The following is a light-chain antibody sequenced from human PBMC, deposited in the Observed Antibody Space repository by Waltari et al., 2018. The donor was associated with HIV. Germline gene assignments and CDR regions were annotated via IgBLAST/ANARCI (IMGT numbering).Light chain of an antibody. J-gene: IGLJ2*01. Sequence: SYELTQPSSVSVSPGQTARITCSGDKLPEKYARWFHQRPGQAPVLLIYKDTERPAWISERFSGSSSGTTVTLTITGAQVEDEADYYCYSTSDDKVVFGGGTKLMVL. CDR1: KLPEKY. CDR3: YSTSDDKVV. CDR2: KDT. V-gene: IGLV3-27*01.